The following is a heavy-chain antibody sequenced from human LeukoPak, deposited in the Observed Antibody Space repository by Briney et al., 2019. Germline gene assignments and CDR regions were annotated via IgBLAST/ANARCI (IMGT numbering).Heavy chain of an antibody. D-gene: IGHD4/OR15-4a*01. V-gene: IGHV3-48*01. Sequence: PGGSLRLSCADSGFTFSGYSMNWVRQAPGKGLEWVAYISSVSTTIYYADSVKGRFTISRDNSENMVHLQMNSLRAEDTALYYCAKEGATRVFDFDLWGQGTMVTVSS. CDR3: AKEGATRVFDFDL. CDR1: GFTFSGYS. J-gene: IGHJ3*01. CDR2: ISSVSTTI.